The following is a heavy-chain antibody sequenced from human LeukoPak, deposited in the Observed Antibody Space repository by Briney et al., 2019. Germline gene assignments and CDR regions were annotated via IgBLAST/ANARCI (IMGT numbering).Heavy chain of an antibody. CDR1: GGSISIISSSTDS. Sequence: SETLSLTCTVSGGSISIISSSTDSWGWIRQAPGKGLEWIGSLYYVENSHYNPSLNSRATLSVDTSNNPFSLKLTSVTAAPAAVYFCARQLPTAAADTRGYFDYWGQGTVVTVSS. CDR3: ARQLPTAAADTRGYFDY. CDR2: LYYVENS. V-gene: IGHV4-39*01. J-gene: IGHJ4*02. D-gene: IGHD6-25*01.